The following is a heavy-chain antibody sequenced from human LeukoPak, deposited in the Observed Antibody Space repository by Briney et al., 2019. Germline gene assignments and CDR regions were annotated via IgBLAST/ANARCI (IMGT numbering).Heavy chain of an antibody. V-gene: IGHV3-7*05. CDR1: TFTLNNYW. Sequence: GGSLRLSCTASTFTLNNYWMSWVRQAPGKGLEWVANIKQDGSEKYHVDSVKGRFTISRDNAKNSLYLQMNSLRAEDTAVYYCASRAGYTSSWSAFDYWGQGTLVTVSS. CDR3: ASRAGYTSSWSAFDY. CDR2: IKQDGSEK. J-gene: IGHJ4*02. D-gene: IGHD6-13*01.